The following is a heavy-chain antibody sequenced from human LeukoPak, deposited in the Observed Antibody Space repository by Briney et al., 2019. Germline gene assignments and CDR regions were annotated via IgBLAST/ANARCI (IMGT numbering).Heavy chain of an antibody. CDR1: GFNFSDYY. V-gene: IGHV3-11*04. Sequence: SGGSLRLFCAASGFNFSDYYMSWIRQAPGKGLEWVSYISSSGSTIYYADSVKGRFTISRDNAKNSLYLQMNSLRAEDTAVYYCARGGAATVKYYGDSYWGQGTLVTVSS. CDR3: ARGGAATVKYYGDSY. D-gene: IGHD4-17*01. CDR2: ISSSGSTI. J-gene: IGHJ4*02.